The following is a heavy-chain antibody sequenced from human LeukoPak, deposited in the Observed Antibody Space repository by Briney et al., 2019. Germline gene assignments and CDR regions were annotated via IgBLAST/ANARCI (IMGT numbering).Heavy chain of an antibody. J-gene: IGHJ3*02. CDR3: ARERSSDTPDI. V-gene: IGHV4-30-2*01. CDR1: GGSISSGGYS. CDR2: IYHSGST. D-gene: IGHD3-10*01. Sequence: SETLSLTCAVSGGSISSGGYSWSWIRQPPGEGLEWIGYIYHSGSTYYNPSLKSRVTISVDRSKNQFSLKLSSVTAADTAVYYCARERSSDTPDIWGQGTMVTVSS.